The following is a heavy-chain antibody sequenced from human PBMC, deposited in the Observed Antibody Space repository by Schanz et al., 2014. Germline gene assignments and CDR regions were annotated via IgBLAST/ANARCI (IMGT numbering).Heavy chain of an antibody. J-gene: IGHJ4*02. D-gene: IGHD1-20*01. Sequence: EVQLLESGGGLVQPGGSLRLSCAASGFSFSSYAMGWVRQARGKGLEWVSAISGHDGSTYYADSVRGRFTISRDNSKNTRQLQMDSLRAEDAAVYYCANNCNLGYWGQGTLVTVSS. CDR1: GFSFSSYA. CDR3: ANNCNLGY. V-gene: IGHV3-23*01. CDR2: ISGHDGST.